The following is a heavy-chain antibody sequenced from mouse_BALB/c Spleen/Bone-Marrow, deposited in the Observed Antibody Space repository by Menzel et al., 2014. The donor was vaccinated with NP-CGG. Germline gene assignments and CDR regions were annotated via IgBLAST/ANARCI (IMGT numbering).Heavy chain of an antibody. V-gene: IGHV2-9*02. D-gene: IGHD4-1*02. CDR1: GFSLTSYG. CDR3: VRDQLGPWFPY. Sequence: VKVVESGPGLVAPSQSLSITCTVSGFSLTSYGVHWVRQPPGKGLEWLGVIWTGGSTYYNSALMSRLSINKDNSKSQVFLKMNSLQTDDTAMYYCVRDQLGPWFPYWGQGTLVTVSA. CDR2: IWTGGST. J-gene: IGHJ3*01.